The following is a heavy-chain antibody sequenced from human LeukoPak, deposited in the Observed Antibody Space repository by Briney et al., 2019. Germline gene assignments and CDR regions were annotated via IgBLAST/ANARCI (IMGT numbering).Heavy chain of an antibody. V-gene: IGHV3-43*01. CDR2: ISWEGDTT. Sequence: GVSLRLSCAASGFTFDDYAMHWVRQAPGKGLEWVALISWEGDTTYYADSVRGRFTISRDNSKSSMYLQMNSLRTEDTAFYYCTRDTDYGSATNYFDSWGQGTLVSVSS. D-gene: IGHD3-10*01. CDR1: GFTFDDYA. J-gene: IGHJ4*02. CDR3: TRDTDYGSATNYFDS.